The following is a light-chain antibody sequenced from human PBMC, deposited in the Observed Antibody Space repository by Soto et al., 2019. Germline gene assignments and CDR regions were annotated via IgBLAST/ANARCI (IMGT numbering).Light chain of an antibody. J-gene: IGKJ5*01. CDR1: QSLLHGSGYNF. CDR3: MQVLQTPPIT. Sequence: DIVMTQSPLSLPVTPGEPASISCRSSQSLLHGSGYNFLDWYLQKPGQSPQLLIYLGSNRAPGVPDRFSGSGSGTDFTLEISRVEAEDVGLYDCMQVLQTPPITFVQGTRLEIK. V-gene: IGKV2-28*01. CDR2: LGS.